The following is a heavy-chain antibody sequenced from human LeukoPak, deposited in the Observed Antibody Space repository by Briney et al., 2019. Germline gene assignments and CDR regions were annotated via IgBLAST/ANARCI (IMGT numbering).Heavy chain of an antibody. CDR3: ARDASGTVDY. Sequence: SETLSLTCTISGGPISSYYWSWIRQPPGKGLEWIGYIYYSGSTYYNPSLKSRVTISVDTSKNQFSLKLSSVTAADTAVYYCARDASGTVDYWGQGTLVTVSS. V-gene: IGHV4-59*06. CDR2: IYYSGST. J-gene: IGHJ4*02. CDR1: GGPISSYY. D-gene: IGHD3-10*01.